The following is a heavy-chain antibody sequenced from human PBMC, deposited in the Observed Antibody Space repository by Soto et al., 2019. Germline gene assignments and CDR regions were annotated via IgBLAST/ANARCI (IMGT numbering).Heavy chain of an antibody. J-gene: IGHJ3*02. CDR1: GGSISSSSYY. CDR3: ARASEDCSGGSCYSPHDAFDI. V-gene: IGHV4-39*07. CDR2: IYYSGST. Sequence: PSETLSLTCTVSGGSISSSSYYWGWIRQPPGKGLEWIGSIYYSGSTNYNPSLKSRVTISVDTSKNQFSLKLSSVTAADTAVYYCARASEDCSGGSCYSPHDAFDIWGQGTMVTVSS. D-gene: IGHD2-15*01.